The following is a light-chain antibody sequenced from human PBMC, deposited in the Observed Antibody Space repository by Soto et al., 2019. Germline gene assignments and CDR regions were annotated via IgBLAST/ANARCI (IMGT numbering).Light chain of an antibody. Sequence: DFQMTQSPSSLSAYVGDRVTITCRASQGISNYLAWYQQKPGKVPKLLIYGASTLQSGVPSRFSGSGFGTDFTLTINSLQPEDVATYYCLKYNSAPRTFGQGTKVDIK. CDR3: LKYNSAPRT. CDR2: GAS. J-gene: IGKJ1*01. CDR1: QGISNY. V-gene: IGKV1-27*01.